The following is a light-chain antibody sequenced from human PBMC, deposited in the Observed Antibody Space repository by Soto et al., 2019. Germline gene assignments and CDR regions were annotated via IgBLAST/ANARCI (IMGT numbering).Light chain of an antibody. V-gene: IGLV9-49*03. CDR3: GADHGSGSQFVDV. Sequence: QLVLTQPPSASASVGASVTLTCTLSSAYSGYEVDWYQQRPGKGPRFVMRVGTGGIVGSKGVGIPDRLSVLGSGLNRYLTIKNIQGDDEGDYHCGADHGSGSQFVDVFGTGTKVTVL. CDR2: VGTGGIVG. J-gene: IGLJ1*01. CDR1: SAYSGYE.